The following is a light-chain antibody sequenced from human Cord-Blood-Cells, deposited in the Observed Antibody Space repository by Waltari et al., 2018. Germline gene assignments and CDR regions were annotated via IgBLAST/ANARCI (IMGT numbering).Light chain of an antibody. J-gene: IGKJ1*01. Sequence: DIQMTQSPSSLPASVGDRVTITCRASQGISNALAWYQQKPGKAPKLLLYAASRLESGVPSRFSGSGSGTDYTLTISSLQPEDFATYYCQQYDSTPPWTFGQGTKVESK. CDR2: AAS. CDR1: QGISNA. CDR3: QQYDSTPPWT. V-gene: IGKV1-NL1*01.